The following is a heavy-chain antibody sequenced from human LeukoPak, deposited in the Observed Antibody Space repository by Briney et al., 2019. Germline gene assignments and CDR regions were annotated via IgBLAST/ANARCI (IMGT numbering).Heavy chain of an antibody. CDR3: ARDYYGSGSYSPFNDY. D-gene: IGHD3-10*01. CDR1: GFTFSSYW. CDR2: IKQDGSEK. V-gene: IGHV3-7*03. J-gene: IGHJ4*02. Sequence: GGSLRLSCAASGFTFSSYWMSWVRQAPGRGLEWVANIKQDGSEKYYVDSVKGRFTISRDNAKNSLYLQMNSLRAEDTAVYYCARDYYGSGSYSPFNDYWGQGTLVTVSS.